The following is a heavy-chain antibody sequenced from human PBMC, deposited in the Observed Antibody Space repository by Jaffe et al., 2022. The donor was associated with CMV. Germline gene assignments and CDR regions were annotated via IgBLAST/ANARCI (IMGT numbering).Heavy chain of an antibody. CDR3: AKDHITIFGVVIADDAFDI. J-gene: IGHJ3*02. V-gene: IGHV3-23*04. CDR1: GFTFSSYA. CDR2: ISGSGGST. D-gene: IGHD3-3*01. Sequence: EVQLVESGGGLVQPGGSLRLSCAASGFTFSSYAMSWVRQAPGKGLEWVSAISGSGGSTYYADSVKGRFTISRDNSKNTLYLQMNSLRAEDTAVYYCAKDHITIFGVVIADDAFDIWGQGTMVTVSS.